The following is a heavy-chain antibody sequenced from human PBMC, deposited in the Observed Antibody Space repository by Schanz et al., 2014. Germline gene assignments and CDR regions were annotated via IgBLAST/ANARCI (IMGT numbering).Heavy chain of an antibody. CDR3: AKVRYSSGWRGDYFDE. Sequence: VQVVQSGGGLVKPGGSLRLSCAASGFTFSNYWMTWVRQVPGKGLEWVSRINWSDGGSTGYADSVRGRFTISRDNAKNSLYLEMNSLRVEDTAVYYCAKVRYSSGWRGDYFDEWGQGTLVTVAS. D-gene: IGHD6-25*01. CDR2: INWSDGGST. V-gene: IGHV3-20*04. CDR1: GFTFSNYW. J-gene: IGHJ4*02.